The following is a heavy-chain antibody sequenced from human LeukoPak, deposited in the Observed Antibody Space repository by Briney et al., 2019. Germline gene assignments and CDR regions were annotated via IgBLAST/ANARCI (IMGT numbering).Heavy chain of an antibody. Sequence: ASVKVSCKASGYTFTSYDINWVRQATGQGLEWMGWMNPNSGNTGYAQKFQGRVTMTRNTSISTAYMELSSLRSEDTAVYYCASHDSSGYEPFDYWGQGTLVTVSS. V-gene: IGHV1-8*01. J-gene: IGHJ4*02. CDR1: GYTFTSYD. CDR3: ASHDSSGYEPFDY. D-gene: IGHD3-22*01. CDR2: MNPNSGNT.